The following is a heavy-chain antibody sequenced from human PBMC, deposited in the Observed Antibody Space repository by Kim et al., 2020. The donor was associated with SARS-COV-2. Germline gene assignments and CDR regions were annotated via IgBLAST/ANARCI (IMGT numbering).Heavy chain of an antibody. D-gene: IGHD4-17*01. Sequence: GGSLRLSCAASGFTFSSYEMNWVRQAPGKGLEWVSYISSSGSTIYYADSVKGRFTISRDNAKNSLYLQMNSLRAEDTAVYYCARDKVASGLTVTTLYYYGMDVWGQGTTVTVSS. CDR2: ISSSGSTI. CDR3: ARDKVASGLTVTTLYYYGMDV. J-gene: IGHJ6*02. CDR1: GFTFSSYE. V-gene: IGHV3-48*03.